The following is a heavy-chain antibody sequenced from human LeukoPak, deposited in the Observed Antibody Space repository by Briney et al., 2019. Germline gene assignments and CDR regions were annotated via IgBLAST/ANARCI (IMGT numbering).Heavy chain of an antibody. V-gene: IGHV3-33*01. Sequence: GSLRLSCAASGFTFSSYGMHWVRQAPGKGLEWVAVIWYDGSNKYYADSVKGRFTISRDNSKNTLYLQMNSLRAEDTAVYYCARDLPGDLSGLDYWGQGTLVTVSS. CDR1: GFTFSSYG. CDR2: IWYDGSNK. J-gene: IGHJ4*02. D-gene: IGHD4-17*01. CDR3: ARDLPGDLSGLDY.